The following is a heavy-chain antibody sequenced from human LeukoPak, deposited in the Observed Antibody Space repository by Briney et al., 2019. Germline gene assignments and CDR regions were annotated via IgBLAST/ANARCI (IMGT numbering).Heavy chain of an antibody. CDR1: GDTFSIYG. J-gene: IGHJ3*01. CDR2: IIPILGTT. CDR3: ARDDYYDSSAYRENPGPL. D-gene: IGHD3-22*01. V-gene: IGHV1-69*13. Sequence: ASVTLRCTAAGDTFSIYGFGWLRQAPGQGLEWMGGIIPILGTTNYAQKFQGRVTITADGSTSTLYMELRSLRSEDTAIYCFARDDYYDSSAYRENPGPLWGQGTMVTVSS.